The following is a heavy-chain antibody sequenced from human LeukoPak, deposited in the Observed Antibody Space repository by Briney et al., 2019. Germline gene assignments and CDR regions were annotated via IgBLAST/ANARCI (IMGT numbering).Heavy chain of an antibody. CDR2: IYYSGST. D-gene: IGHD1/OR15-1a*01. Sequence: NPSETLSLTCTVSGGSISSGDYYWRWIRQPPGKGLEWIGYIYYSGSTYYNPSLKSRFTISVDTSKNQFSLKLSSVTAADTAVYYCARELPGPKRDWFDPWGRGTLVTVSS. V-gene: IGHV4-30-4*01. J-gene: IGHJ5*02. CDR1: GGSISSGDYY. CDR3: ARELPGPKRDWFDP.